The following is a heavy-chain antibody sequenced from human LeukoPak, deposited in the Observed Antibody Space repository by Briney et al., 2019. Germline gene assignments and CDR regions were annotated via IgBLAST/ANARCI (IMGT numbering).Heavy chain of an antibody. CDR2: IYSGGST. V-gene: IGHV3-66*01. CDR1: GFTVSSNY. D-gene: IGHD3-22*01. CDR3: AKSKVVTLYDSSALIDY. J-gene: IGHJ4*02. Sequence: GGSLRLSCAASGFTVSSNYMSWVRQAPGKGLEWVSVIYSGGSTYYADSVKGRFTISRDNSKNTLYLQKNSLRAEDTAVYYCAKSKVVTLYDSSALIDYWGQGTLVTVSS.